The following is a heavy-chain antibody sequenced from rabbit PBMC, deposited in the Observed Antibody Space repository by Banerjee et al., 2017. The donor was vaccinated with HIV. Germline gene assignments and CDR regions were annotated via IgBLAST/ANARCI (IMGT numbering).Heavy chain of an antibody. CDR3: ARADAGYVFKL. D-gene: IGHD4-2*01. J-gene: IGHJ4*01. CDR1: GIDFSSYYY. V-gene: IGHV1S40*01. CDR2: IYADSSGST. Sequence: QSLEESGGDLVKPGASLTLTCTASGIDFSSYYYMCWVRQAPGKGLEWIACIYADSSGSTYYASWAKGRFTISKTSSTTVTLQMTSLTAADTATYFCARADAGYVFKLWGQGTLVTVS.